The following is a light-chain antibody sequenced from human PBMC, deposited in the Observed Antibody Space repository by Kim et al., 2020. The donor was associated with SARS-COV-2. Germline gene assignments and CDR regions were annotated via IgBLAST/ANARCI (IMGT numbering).Light chain of an antibody. CDR2: DDN. Sequence: SYELTQPPSVSVSPGQTASITCSGVKLGRNYVSWFQQRPGQSPILVIHDDNQRPSGIPERFSGSNSGNTATLTISGTQAVDEAVYYCQAWDISIVLFGGGTQLTVL. V-gene: IGLV3-1*01. J-gene: IGLJ2*01. CDR3: QAWDISIVL. CDR1: KLGRNY.